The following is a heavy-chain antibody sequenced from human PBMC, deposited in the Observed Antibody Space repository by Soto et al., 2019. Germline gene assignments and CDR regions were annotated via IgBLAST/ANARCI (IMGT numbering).Heavy chain of an antibody. D-gene: IGHD3-3*01. CDR1: GGTFSSYA. CDR2: IIPIFGTA. Sequence: ASVKVSCKASGGTFSSYAISWVRQAPGQGLEWMGGIIPIFGTANYAQKFQGRVTITADESTSTAYMELSSLRSEDTAVYYCARGKGYDFWSAQNAFDIWGQGTMVTVSS. J-gene: IGHJ3*02. CDR3: ARGKGYDFWSAQNAFDI. V-gene: IGHV1-69*13.